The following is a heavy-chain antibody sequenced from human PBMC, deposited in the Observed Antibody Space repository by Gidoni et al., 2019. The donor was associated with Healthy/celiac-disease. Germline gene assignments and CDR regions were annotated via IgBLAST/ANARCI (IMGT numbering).Heavy chain of an antibody. J-gene: IGHJ4*02. V-gene: IGHV3-43*02. CDR1: GFPFDDYA. Sequence: EVQLVESGGGVVQPGGSLSLSCAASGFPFDDYAMHWVRQAPGKGLEWVSLISGDGGSTYYADSVKGRFTISRDNSKNSLYLQMNSLRTEDTALYYCAKDRGRPASYWGQGTLVTVSS. D-gene: IGHD6-6*01. CDR2: ISGDGGST. CDR3: AKDRGRPASY.